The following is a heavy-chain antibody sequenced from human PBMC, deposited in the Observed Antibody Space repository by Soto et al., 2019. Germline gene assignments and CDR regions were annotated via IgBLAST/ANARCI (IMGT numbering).Heavy chain of an antibody. Sequence: GESLKISCKGSGYSFTSYWISWVRQMPGKGLEWMGRIDPSDSYTNYSPSFQGHVTISADKSISTAYLQWSSLKASDTAMYYCARHPCSSSSCYTPVAWFDPCGQGTLVTVSS. J-gene: IGHJ5*02. CDR2: IDPSDSYT. CDR1: GYSFTSYW. CDR3: ARHPCSSSSCYTPVAWFDP. V-gene: IGHV5-10-1*01. D-gene: IGHD2-2*01.